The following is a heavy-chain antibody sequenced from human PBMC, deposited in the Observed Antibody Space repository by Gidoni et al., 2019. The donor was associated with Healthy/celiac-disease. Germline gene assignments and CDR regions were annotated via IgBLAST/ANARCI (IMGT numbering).Heavy chain of an antibody. J-gene: IGHJ5*02. V-gene: IGHV4-39*01. CDR1: RGSISSSSYY. CDR2: IYFRGST. CDR3: ARHDDEGTNWFDP. D-gene: IGHD3-10*01. Sequence: QLLLQESGTRLVKPSETPSLTCTVSRGSISSSSYYWAWIRQPPGKGLEWIGSIYFRGSTYYNPSRKSRVTISVDTSKNQFSLKLSSVTAADTAVYYCARHDDEGTNWFDPWGQGTLVTVSS.